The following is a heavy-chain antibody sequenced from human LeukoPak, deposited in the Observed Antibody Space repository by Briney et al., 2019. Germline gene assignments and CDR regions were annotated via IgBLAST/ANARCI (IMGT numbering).Heavy chain of an antibody. D-gene: IGHD6-25*01. J-gene: IGHJ4*02. CDR2: VSGSGGST. CDR3: AKDRGSAPTFFDF. Sequence: GGSLRLSCAASGFTFSSYAMSWVRQPPGKGLEWVSAVSGSGGSTYYADSVKGRFTISRDNSKNTLYLQMSSLRAEDTAVYYCAKDRGSAPTFFDFWGQGTLVTVSS. V-gene: IGHV3-23*01. CDR1: GFTFSSYA.